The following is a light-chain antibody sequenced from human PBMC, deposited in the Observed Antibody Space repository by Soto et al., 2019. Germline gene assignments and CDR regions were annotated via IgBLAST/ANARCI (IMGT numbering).Light chain of an antibody. CDR1: QSVSSN. CDR3: QQRSTWPLSIT. V-gene: IGKV3-11*01. J-gene: IGKJ5*01. CDR2: DAS. Sequence: EIVLTQPPCTLSLSPGERATLSCRASQSVSSNLAWYQQKPGQAPRLLIYDASNRATGIPARFSGSGSGTDFTLTISSLEPEDFAVYYCQQRSTWPLSITFGQGTRLEIK.